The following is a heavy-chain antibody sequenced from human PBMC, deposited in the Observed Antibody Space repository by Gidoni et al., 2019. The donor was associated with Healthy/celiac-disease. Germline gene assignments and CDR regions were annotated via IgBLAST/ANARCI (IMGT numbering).Heavy chain of an antibody. V-gene: IGHV3-33*01. CDR2: IWYDGSNK. J-gene: IGHJ6*02. Sequence: EWVAVIWYDGSNKYYADSVKGRFTISIDNSKNTLALQLHSMRAEATAVYYCARDQEPASIAARALYSGMDVWGQVTTVTVSS. CDR3: ARDQEPASIAARALYSGMDV. D-gene: IGHD6-6*01.